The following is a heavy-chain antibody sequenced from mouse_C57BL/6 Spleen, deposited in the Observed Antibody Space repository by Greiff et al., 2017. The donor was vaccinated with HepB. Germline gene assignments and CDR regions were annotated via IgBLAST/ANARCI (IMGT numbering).Heavy chain of an antibody. Sequence: EVKVVESEGGLVQPGSSMKLSCTASGFTFSDYSMAWVRKVPEKGLEWVANINYDGSSTYYLDSLKSRFIISRDNAKNILYLQMSSLKSEDTATYYCARENFYDYYAMDYWGQGTSVTVSS. D-gene: IGHD2-3*01. V-gene: IGHV5-16*01. CDR3: ARENFYDYYAMDY. J-gene: IGHJ4*01. CDR2: INYDGSST. CDR1: GFTFSDYS.